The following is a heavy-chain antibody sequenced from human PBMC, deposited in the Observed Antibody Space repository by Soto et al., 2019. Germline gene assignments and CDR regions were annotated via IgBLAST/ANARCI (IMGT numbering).Heavy chain of an antibody. CDR3: ARYSYDSSAYYYGFDY. CDR2: IDPSDSYT. V-gene: IGHV5-10-1*01. Sequence: PGESLKISCKGSGYSFTNYWISWVRQMPGKGLEWMGRIDPSDSYTNYSPSFQGHVTISADKSISTAYLQWISLKASDTAMYYCARYSYDSSAYYYGFDYWGQGTLVTVSS. CDR1: GYSFTNYW. J-gene: IGHJ4*02. D-gene: IGHD3-22*01.